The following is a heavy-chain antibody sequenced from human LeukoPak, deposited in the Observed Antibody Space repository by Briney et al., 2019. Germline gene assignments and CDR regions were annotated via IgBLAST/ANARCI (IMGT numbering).Heavy chain of an antibody. J-gene: IGHJ4*02. Sequence: GGSLRLSCAASGFTFSSYSMNWVRQAPGKGLEWVSSISSSSSYIYYADSVKGRLTISRDNAKNSLYLQMNSLRAEDTAVYYCARIAVAGFDYWGQGTLVTVSS. CDR2: ISSSSSYI. CDR3: ARIAVAGFDY. CDR1: GFTFSSYS. V-gene: IGHV3-21*01. D-gene: IGHD6-19*01.